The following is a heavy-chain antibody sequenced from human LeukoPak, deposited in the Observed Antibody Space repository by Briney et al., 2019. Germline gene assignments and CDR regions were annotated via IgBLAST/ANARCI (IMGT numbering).Heavy chain of an antibody. D-gene: IGHD2-15*01. CDR3: APGYCSGGSCLDLDY. J-gene: IGHJ4*02. CDR2: ISSSSGNI. V-gene: IGHV3-21*01. Sequence: GGSLRLSCAASGFTFSSYAMSWVRQAPGKGLEWVSSISSSSGNIYHADSVKGRFTISRDNAKKSLYLQMDSLRAEDTAVYYCAPGYCSGGSCLDLDYWGQGTLVTVSS. CDR1: GFTFSSYA.